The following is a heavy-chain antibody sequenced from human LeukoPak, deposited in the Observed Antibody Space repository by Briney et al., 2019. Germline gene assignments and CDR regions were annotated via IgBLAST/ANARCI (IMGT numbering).Heavy chain of an antibody. CDR1: GFTFSSYW. V-gene: IGHV3-74*01. J-gene: IGHJ4*02. D-gene: IGHD5-18*01. CDR2: ISSSGDRT. CDR3: ARADGTWIQLWFLDY. Sequence: GGSLRLSCAASGFTFSSYWMHWVRQAPGKGLEWVSGISSSGDRTYYADSVKGRFTISRDNSKNTLYLQMNSLRAEDTAVYYCARADGTWIQLWFLDYWGQGTLVTVSS.